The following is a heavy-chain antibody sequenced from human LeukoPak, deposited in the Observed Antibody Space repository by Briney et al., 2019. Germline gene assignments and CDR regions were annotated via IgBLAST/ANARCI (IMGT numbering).Heavy chain of an antibody. D-gene: IGHD3-16*01. CDR3: AKDDDWGRYKH. CDR2: INQDGTEK. J-gene: IGHJ1*01. Sequence: GESLRLSCAASGFTFTTYWMSWVRQFPGKGLEWVANINQDGTEKYYVDSVKGRFTISRDNAKNSLYLQMNSLRAEDTAVYYCAKDDDWGRYKHWGQGTLVTVSS. CDR1: GFTFTTYW. V-gene: IGHV3-7*03.